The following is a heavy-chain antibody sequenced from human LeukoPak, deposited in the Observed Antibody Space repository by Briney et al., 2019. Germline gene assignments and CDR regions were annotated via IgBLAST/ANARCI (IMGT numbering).Heavy chain of an antibody. Sequence: ASVKVSCKASGYTFTGYYLHWVRQAPGQGLEWMEWIYPKTGGTSYAQKFQGRVTMTRDTSISTAYMELIGLRSDDTAVYYCAGPWDQVGFDPWGQGTLVSVSS. V-gene: IGHV1-2*02. J-gene: IGHJ5*02. CDR2: IYPKTGGT. CDR1: GYTFTGYY. CDR3: AGPWDQVGFDP. D-gene: IGHD1-26*01.